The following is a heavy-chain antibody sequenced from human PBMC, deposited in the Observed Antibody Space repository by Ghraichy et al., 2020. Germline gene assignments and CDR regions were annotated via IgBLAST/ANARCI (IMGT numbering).Heavy chain of an antibody. CDR3: ARGRQWALDS. CDR2: TYYRSQWYN. CDR1: GDSITSSSYG. D-gene: IGHD3-10*01. J-gene: IGHJ4*02. V-gene: IGHV6-1*01. Sequence: SETLSLTCAVSGDSITSSSYGWNWIRQSPSRGLEWLGGTYYRSQWYNDYAPSLKGRMTINADSYKNQFSLQLDSVTPEDTATYYCARGRQWALDSWARGTLVTVSS.